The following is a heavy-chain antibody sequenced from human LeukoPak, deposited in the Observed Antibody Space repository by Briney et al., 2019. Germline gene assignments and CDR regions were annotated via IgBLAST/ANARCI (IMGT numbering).Heavy chain of an antibody. J-gene: IGHJ5*02. Sequence: GGSLRLPCAASGFTFSSYWMHWVRQAPGKGLVWVSRINSDGSSTSYADSVKGRFTISRDNAKNTLYLQMNSLRAEDTAVYYCARAIATNWFDPWGQGTLVTVSS. D-gene: IGHD2-21*01. CDR1: GFTFSSYW. V-gene: IGHV3-74*01. CDR2: INSDGSST. CDR3: ARAIATNWFDP.